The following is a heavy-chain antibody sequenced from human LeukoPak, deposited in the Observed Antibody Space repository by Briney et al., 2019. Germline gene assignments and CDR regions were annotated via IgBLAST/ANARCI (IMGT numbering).Heavy chain of an antibody. V-gene: IGHV3-21*01. Sequence: TGGSLRLSCAASGFTFSSYSINWVRQAPGKGLEWVSSISGSSSYIYYADSVKGRFTISRDNAKNSLYLQMNSLSAEDTAVYYCARAPTHSSSSSSYYYYYMDVWGKGTTVTVSS. D-gene: IGHD6-6*01. CDR3: ARAPTHSSSSSSYYYYYMDV. CDR1: GFTFSSYS. J-gene: IGHJ6*03. CDR2: ISGSSSYI.